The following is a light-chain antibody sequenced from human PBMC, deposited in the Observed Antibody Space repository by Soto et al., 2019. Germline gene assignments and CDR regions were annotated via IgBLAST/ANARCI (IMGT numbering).Light chain of an antibody. CDR1: QDISSY. CDR2: AAS. Sequence: SQLTQSPSSLSASVGDRVTITCRASQDISSYLAWYQQEPGKAPKLLIYAASTLQSGVPSRFSGSGSGTDFTLTISTLQPEDFATYYCQQLNSYPRTFGQGTKVEIK. V-gene: IGKV1-9*01. J-gene: IGKJ1*01. CDR3: QQLNSYPRT.